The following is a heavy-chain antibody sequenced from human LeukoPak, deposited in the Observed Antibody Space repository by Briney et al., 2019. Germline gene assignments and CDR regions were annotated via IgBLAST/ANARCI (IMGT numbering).Heavy chain of an antibody. CDR1: GYTLTELS. CDR3: ATFPESTVTTSNWFDP. Sequence: ASVKVSCMVSGYTLTELSMHWVRQAPGKGLEWMGGFDPEDGETIYAQKFQGRVTMTEDTSTDTAYMELSSLRSEDTAVYYCATFPESTVTTSNWFDPWGQGTLVTVSS. CDR2: FDPEDGET. V-gene: IGHV1-24*01. D-gene: IGHD4-17*01. J-gene: IGHJ5*02.